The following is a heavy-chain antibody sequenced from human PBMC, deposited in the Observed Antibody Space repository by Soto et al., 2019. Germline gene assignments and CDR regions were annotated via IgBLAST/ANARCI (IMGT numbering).Heavy chain of an antibody. CDR3: ARSHLPSADPAYYFGY. CDR2: IYYTGST. Sequence: SETLSLTCTVSGGSISSATYYWGWIRQPPGKGLEWIVSIYYTGSTYFNPSLTSRLTISVDTSNNQFSLKLRFVTAADTAVYYCARSHLPSADPAYYFGYWGQGTLVTVSS. CDR1: GGSISSATYY. V-gene: IGHV4-39*01. J-gene: IGHJ4*02.